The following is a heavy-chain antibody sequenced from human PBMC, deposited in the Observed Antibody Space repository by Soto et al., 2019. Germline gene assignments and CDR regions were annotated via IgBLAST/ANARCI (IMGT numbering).Heavy chain of an antibody. J-gene: IGHJ3*02. V-gene: IGHV2-5*01. CDR1: GFSLSTSGVG. Sequence: GPTLVNPTQTLTLTCTFSGFSLSTSGVGVGWIRQPPGKALEWLALIYWNDDKRYSPSLKSRLTITKDTSKNQVVLTMTNMDPVDTATYYCAHEFYYYGSGSYWDAFDIWGQGTMVTVSS. CDR2: IYWNDDK. D-gene: IGHD3-10*01. CDR3: AHEFYYYGSGSYWDAFDI.